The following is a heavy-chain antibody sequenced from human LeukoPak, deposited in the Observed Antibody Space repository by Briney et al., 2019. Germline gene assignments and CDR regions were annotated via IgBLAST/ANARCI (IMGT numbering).Heavy chain of an antibody. CDR1: AFTFSSYS. Sequence: GGSLRLSCAASAFTFSSYSMNWVRQAPGKELEWVSTISSSSSYVHYADSVKGRFTISRDNAKNSLYLQMGSLRDEDTAVYYCARGGGYCSGGSCPPTDYWGQGTLVTVSS. V-gene: IGHV3-21*06. CDR3: ARGGGYCSGGSCPPTDY. CDR2: ISSSSSYV. D-gene: IGHD2-15*01. J-gene: IGHJ4*02.